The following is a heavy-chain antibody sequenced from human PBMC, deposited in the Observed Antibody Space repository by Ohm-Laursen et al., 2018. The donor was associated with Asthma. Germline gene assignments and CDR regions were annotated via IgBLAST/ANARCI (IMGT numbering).Heavy chain of an antibody. Sequence: SLRLSCTAFGFTFSSYAMHWVRQAPGKGLEWVAVISYDGSNKYYADSVKGRFTISRDNSKNTLYLQMNSLRAEDTAVYYCARDQTVALDYWGQGTLVTVSS. CDR3: ARDQTVALDY. D-gene: IGHD4-23*01. CDR2: ISYDGSNK. J-gene: IGHJ4*02. CDR1: GFTFSSYA. V-gene: IGHV3-30-3*01.